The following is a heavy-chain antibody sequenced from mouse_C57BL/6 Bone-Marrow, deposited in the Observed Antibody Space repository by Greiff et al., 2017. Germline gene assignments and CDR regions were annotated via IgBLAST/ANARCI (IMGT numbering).Heavy chain of an antibody. D-gene: IGHD2-4*01. CDR2: IDPETGGT. CDR3: TRGLRRRGYYFDC. V-gene: IGHV1-15*01. CDR1: GYTFTDYE. J-gene: IGHJ2*01. Sequence: QVQLQQSGAELVRPGASVTLSCKASGYTFTDYEMHWVKQTPVHGLEWIGAIDPETGGTAYNQKFKGKAILTADKSSSTAYMELRSLTSEDSAVYYCTRGLRRRGYYFDCWGEGTTLTVSS.